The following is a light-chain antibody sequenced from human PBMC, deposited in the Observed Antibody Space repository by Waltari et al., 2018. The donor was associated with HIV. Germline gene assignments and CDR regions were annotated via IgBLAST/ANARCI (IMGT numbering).Light chain of an antibody. CDR3: MQALETPPT. CDR2: LSS. CDR1: QSLLHSSGYDD. J-gene: IGKJ2*01. V-gene: IGKV2-28*01. Sequence: DIVMTQSPLSLPVTPGEPASISCRSSQSLLHSSGYDDLDWYLQKPGQSPQLLIYLSSNRAFGVPDRFSGIGSGTDFTLKISRVEAEDVGVYYCMQALETPPTFGQGTKLEIK.